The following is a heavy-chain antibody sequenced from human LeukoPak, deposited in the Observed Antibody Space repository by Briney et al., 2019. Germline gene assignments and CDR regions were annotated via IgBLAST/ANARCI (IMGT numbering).Heavy chain of an antibody. CDR1: GFTFSDYY. CDR2: ISSSSSYT. CDR3: AADLAYYDRSGYYTLGAFDI. Sequence: KSGGSLRLSCAASGFTFSDYYMSWIRQAPGKGLECVSYISSSSSYTNYADSVKGRFTISRDNAKNSLYLQMNRLRAEDTAVYYCAADLAYYDRSGYYTLGAFDIWGQGTMVTVSS. D-gene: IGHD3-22*01. J-gene: IGHJ3*02. V-gene: IGHV3-11*03.